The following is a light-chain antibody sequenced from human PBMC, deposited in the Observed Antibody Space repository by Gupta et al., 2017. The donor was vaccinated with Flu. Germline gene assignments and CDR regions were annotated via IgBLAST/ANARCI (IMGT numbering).Light chain of an antibody. CDR1: SGSIASNY. CDR3: QSYDASAWM. V-gene: IGLV6-57*03. Sequence: NFMLTQTHSVSESPGKTVTISCTRSSGSIASNYVQWFQQRPGSAPTTVIYENNRRPSGVPDRFSGSIDSSSNSASLTISGRQTEDEADYYCQSYDASAWMFGGGTKVTVL. CDR2: ENN. J-gene: IGLJ3*02.